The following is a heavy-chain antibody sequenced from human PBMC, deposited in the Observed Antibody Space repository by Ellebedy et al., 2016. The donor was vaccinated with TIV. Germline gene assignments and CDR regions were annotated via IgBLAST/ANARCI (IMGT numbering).Heavy chain of an antibody. Sequence: SETLSLXXTVSGGSISSYYWSWIRQPAGKGLEWIGRIYTSGSTNYNPSLKSRVTMSVDTSKNQFSLKLSSVTAADTAVYYCARVRWGYCSSTSCPEDYYYMDVWGKGTTVTVSS. D-gene: IGHD2-2*01. CDR2: IYTSGST. CDR1: GGSISSYY. V-gene: IGHV4-4*07. J-gene: IGHJ6*03. CDR3: ARVRWGYCSSTSCPEDYYYMDV.